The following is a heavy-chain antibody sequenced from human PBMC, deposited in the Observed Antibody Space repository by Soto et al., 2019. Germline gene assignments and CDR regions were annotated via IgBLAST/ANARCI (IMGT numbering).Heavy chain of an antibody. CDR3: ARVEAVAGLYNYHGLDV. CDR1: GGTFSNYA. CDR2: IVPIFGTT. J-gene: IGHJ6*02. V-gene: IGHV1-69*12. D-gene: IGHD6-19*01. Sequence: QVQLVQSGAEVKKPGSSVKVSCEVSGGTFSNYAIDWVRLAPGHGLEWMGGIVPIFGTTYYTQKFQGRATIIADDSTTTAYLEMSSLRSEDTAIYYCARVEAVAGLYNYHGLDVWGQGTAVTVSS.